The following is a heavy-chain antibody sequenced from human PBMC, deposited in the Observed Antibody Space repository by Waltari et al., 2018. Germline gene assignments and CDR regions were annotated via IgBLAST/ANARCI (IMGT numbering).Heavy chain of an antibody. D-gene: IGHD6-13*01. Sequence: VQLVQSGAEVKRPGAALKVSCKASGYTFDSYAIHWVRQVPGQGLVWMGWINAGSGDTKYSQKFQARVTITRDTSASTAYMELSSLTSEDTAVYYCARVKGYSSNWYYFDYWGQGTMVTVSA. CDR3: ARVKGYSSNWYYFDY. CDR1: GYTFDSYA. CDR2: INAGSGDT. J-gene: IGHJ4*02. V-gene: IGHV1-3*01.